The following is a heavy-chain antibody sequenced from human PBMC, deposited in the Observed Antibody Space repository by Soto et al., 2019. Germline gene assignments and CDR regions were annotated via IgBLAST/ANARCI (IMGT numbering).Heavy chain of an antibody. V-gene: IGHV1-18*01. J-gene: IGHJ3*02. Sequence: ASVKVSCKASGYTFTSYGISWVRQAPGQGLEWMGWISAYNGNTNYAQKLQGRVTMTTDTSTSTAYMELRSLRSDDTAVYYCARLEYSSSFLDAFDIWGQGTMVTDSS. CDR1: GYTFTSYG. CDR3: ARLEYSSSFLDAFDI. D-gene: IGHD6-6*01. CDR2: ISAYNGNT.